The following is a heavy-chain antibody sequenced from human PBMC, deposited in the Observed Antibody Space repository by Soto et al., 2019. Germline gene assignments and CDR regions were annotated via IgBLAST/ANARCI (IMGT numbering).Heavy chain of an antibody. Sequence: SVKVSCKASGGTFSSYAISWVRQAPGQGLEWMGGIIPIFGTANYAQKFQGRVTITADESTSTAYMELSSLRSEDTAVYYCARDRVKVAARPSGMDVWGQGTTVTVSS. CDR1: GGTFSSYA. J-gene: IGHJ6*02. D-gene: IGHD6-6*01. CDR2: IIPIFGTA. V-gene: IGHV1-69*13. CDR3: ARDRVKVAARPSGMDV.